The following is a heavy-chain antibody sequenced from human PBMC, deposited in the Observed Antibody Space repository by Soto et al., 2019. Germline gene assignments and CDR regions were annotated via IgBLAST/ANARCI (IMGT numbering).Heavy chain of an antibody. CDR1: GFTFDDYT. D-gene: IGHD1-26*01. Sequence: GGSLRLSCAASGFTFDDYTMHWVRQAPGKGLEWVSLISWDGSSTYYADSVKGRFTISRDNSKNSLFLQMNSLRTEDTALYYCAKPVFNSETYYGGEYFQHWGQGTLVTVSS. CDR2: ISWDGSST. CDR3: AKPVFNSETYYGGEYFQH. J-gene: IGHJ1*01. V-gene: IGHV3-43*01.